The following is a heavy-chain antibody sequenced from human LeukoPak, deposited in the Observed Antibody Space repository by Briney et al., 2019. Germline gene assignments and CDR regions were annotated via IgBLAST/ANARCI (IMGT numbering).Heavy chain of an antibody. CDR1: GGSFSGYY. CDR3: ARVLWFGDNWFDP. Sequence: SETLSLTCAVYGGSFSGYYWSWIRQPPGKGLEWIGEINHSGSTNYNPSLKSRVTISVDTSKNQFSLKLSSVTAADTAVYYCARVLWFGDNWFDPWGQGTLVTVSS. V-gene: IGHV4-34*01. D-gene: IGHD3-10*01. J-gene: IGHJ5*02. CDR2: INHSGST.